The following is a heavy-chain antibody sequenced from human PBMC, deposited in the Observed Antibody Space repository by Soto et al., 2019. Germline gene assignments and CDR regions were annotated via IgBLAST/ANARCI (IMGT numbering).Heavy chain of an antibody. J-gene: IGHJ3*02. CDR2: IKSKTDGGTT. V-gene: IGHV3-15*01. CDR1: GFTFSNAW. Sequence: GGSLRLSCAASGFTFSNAWMSWVRQAPGKGLEWVGRIKSKTDGGTTDYAAPVKGRFTISRDDSKNTLYLQMNSLKTEDTAVYYCTTGPALVATIVDIWGQGTMVTVSS. CDR3: TTGPALVATIVDI. D-gene: IGHD5-12*01.